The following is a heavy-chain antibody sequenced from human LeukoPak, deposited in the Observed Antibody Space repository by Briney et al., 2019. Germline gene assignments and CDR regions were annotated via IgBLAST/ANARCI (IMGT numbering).Heavy chain of an antibody. Sequence: PGGSLRLSCEASGFTFSEYYMSWIRQAPGKGLEWVSYISDSGSSAYNADSVRGRFTISRDNAKNSLYLQMDSLRAEDTAVYFCARDFSSGWFDYWGLGTLVTVSS. V-gene: IGHV3-11*01. CDR2: ISDSGSSA. D-gene: IGHD6-19*01. CDR1: GFTFSEYY. CDR3: ARDFSSGWFDY. J-gene: IGHJ4*02.